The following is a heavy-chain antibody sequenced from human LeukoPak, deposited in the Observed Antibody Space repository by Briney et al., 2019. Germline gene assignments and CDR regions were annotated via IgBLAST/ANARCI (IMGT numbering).Heavy chain of an antibody. V-gene: IGHV3-49*03. CDR3: STTLYCTNGVCYTRDWYFDL. Sequence: GSLRLSCTASGFAFGDYSMSWFRQAPGKGLEWVGFIKSKAFGDTTEYAASVKGRFTISRDDSKSIAYLQMNSLKTEDTAVYYCSTTLYCTNGVCYTRDWYFDLWGRGTLVTVSS. D-gene: IGHD2-8*01. CDR2: IKSKAFGDTT. J-gene: IGHJ2*01. CDR1: GFAFGDYS.